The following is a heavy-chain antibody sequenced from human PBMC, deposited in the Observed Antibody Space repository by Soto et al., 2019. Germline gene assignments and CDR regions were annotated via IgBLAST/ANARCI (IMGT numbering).Heavy chain of an antibody. D-gene: IGHD3-22*01. CDR3: ARVDGPYYYDSSGSRPYGMDV. CDR1: GYSFTSYW. Sequence: GESLKISCKGSGYSFTSYWISWVRQMPGKGLEWMGRIDPSDSYTNYSPSFQGHVTISADKSISTAYLQWSSLKASGTAMYYCARVDGPYYYDSSGSRPYGMDVWGQGTTVTVSS. V-gene: IGHV5-10-1*01. CDR2: IDPSDSYT. J-gene: IGHJ6*02.